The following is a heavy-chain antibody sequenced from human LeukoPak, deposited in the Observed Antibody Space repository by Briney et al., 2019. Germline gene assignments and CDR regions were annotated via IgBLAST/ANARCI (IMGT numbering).Heavy chain of an antibody. V-gene: IGHV3-48*01. CDR1: GFTFNTYN. Sequence: GGSLRLSCAASGFTFNTYNMNWARQAPGKGLEWVSYITSSGSTIYYADSVKGQFTISRDNAKNSLYLQMNSLRAEDTAVYYCVRSGAYGAHNYWGQGTLVTVSS. CDR3: VRSGAYGAHNY. J-gene: IGHJ4*02. CDR2: ITSSGSTI. D-gene: IGHD4-17*01.